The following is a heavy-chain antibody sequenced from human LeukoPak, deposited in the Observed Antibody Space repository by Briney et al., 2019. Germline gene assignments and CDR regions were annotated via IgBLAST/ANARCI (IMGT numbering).Heavy chain of an antibody. CDR1: GGTFSGYA. CDR2: IIPIFGTA. J-gene: IGHJ5*02. D-gene: IGHD2-8*01. V-gene: IGHV1-69*01. CDR3: ARQRDTAMSRYCTNGVCYENWFDP. Sequence: ASVKVSCKASGGTFSGYAISWVRQAPGQGLEWMGGIIPIFGTANYAQKFQGRVTITADESTSTAYMELSSLRSEDTAVYYCARQRDTAMSRYCTNGVCYENWFDPWGQGILVTVSS.